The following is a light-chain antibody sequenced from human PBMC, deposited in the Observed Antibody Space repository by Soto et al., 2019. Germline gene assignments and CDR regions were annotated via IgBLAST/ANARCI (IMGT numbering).Light chain of an antibody. Sequence: DIQMTQSPSSLSASVGDRVTITCRASQSISSSLNWYQQKPGKAPKLXIYAASSLQSGVPSRFSGSGSGTDFILTISSLQPEDFATYYCQQSYSTPPVTFGGGTKVDIK. CDR2: AAS. CDR1: QSISSS. J-gene: IGKJ4*01. CDR3: QQSYSTPPVT. V-gene: IGKV1-39*01.